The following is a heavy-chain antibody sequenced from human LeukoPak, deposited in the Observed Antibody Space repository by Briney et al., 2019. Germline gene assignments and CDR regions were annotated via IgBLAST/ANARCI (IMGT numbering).Heavy chain of an antibody. CDR2: ISGSGGST. J-gene: IGHJ4*02. CDR1: GVTFTNAW. CDR3: AREKWSSGYLLPFDY. D-gene: IGHD3-22*01. V-gene: IGHV3-23*01. Sequence: PGGSLRLSCVVSGVTFTNAWMSWVRQAPWKGLEWVSAISGSGGSTYYADSVKGRFTISRDNSKNTLYLQMNSLRAEDTAVYYCAREKWSSGYLLPFDYWGQGTLVTVSS.